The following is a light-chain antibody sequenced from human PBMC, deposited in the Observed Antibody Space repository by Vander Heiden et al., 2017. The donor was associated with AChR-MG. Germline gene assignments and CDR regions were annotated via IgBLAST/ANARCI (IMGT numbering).Light chain of an antibody. V-gene: IGLV1-44*01. CDR1: SSNSGSNT. CDR3: AAWDDSRNGYV. J-gene: IGLJ1*01. CDR2: SNN. Sequence: QSVLTQPPSASGSPGQRVTISCSGSSSNSGSNTVNWYQQLPGTAPNLLIYSNNQRPSGVPDRFSGSKSGTSASLASGGLQSEDEADYYCAAWDDSRNGYVFGTGTKVTVL.